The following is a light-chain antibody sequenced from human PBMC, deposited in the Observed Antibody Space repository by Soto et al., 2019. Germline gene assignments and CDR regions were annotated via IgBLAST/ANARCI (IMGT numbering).Light chain of an antibody. Sequence: ETVLTQSPATLSLSPGDRATLSCRASQSITTYLAWYQQKTGQAPKLLFYDASNRATGIPARFSASGSGTDFPLTISSLEPEDSAVYYCQQRSSWWTFGQGPKVEIK. V-gene: IGKV3-11*01. CDR2: DAS. CDR1: QSITTY. CDR3: QQRSSWWT. J-gene: IGKJ1*01.